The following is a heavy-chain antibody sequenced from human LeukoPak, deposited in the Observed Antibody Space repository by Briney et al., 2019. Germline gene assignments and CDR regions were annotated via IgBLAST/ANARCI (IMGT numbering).Heavy chain of an antibody. J-gene: IGHJ4*02. V-gene: IGHV3-48*01. D-gene: IGHD3-16*01. CDR3: ANGWGIEGIDY. Sequence: GGSLRLSCAASGFTFSSYSMNWVRQAPGKGLEWVSYISSSSSTIYYADSVKGRFTISRDNAKNSLYLQMNSLRAEDTAVYYCANGWGIEGIDYWGQGTLVTVSS. CDR2: ISSSSSTI. CDR1: GFTFSSYS.